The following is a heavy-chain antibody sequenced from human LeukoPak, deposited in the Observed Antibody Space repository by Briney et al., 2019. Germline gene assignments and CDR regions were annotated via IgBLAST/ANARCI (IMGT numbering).Heavy chain of an antibody. D-gene: IGHD6-19*01. CDR2: ISSSSSYI. J-gene: IGHJ4*02. CDR3: ARGLAVAALDY. Sequence: GGSLRLSCAASGFTFSSYSMNWVRQATGKGLEWVSSISSSSSYIYYADSVKGRFTFSRDNAKNSLYLQMNSLRAEDTAVYYCARGLAVAALDYWGQGTLVTVSS. V-gene: IGHV3-21*01. CDR1: GFTFSSYS.